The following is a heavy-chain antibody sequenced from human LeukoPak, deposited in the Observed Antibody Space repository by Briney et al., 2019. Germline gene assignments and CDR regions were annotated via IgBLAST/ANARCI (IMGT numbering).Heavy chain of an antibody. CDR2: IHTSGSA. Sequence: SETLSLTCTVSGGSISSGSYYWTWIRQPAGKGLEWIGRIHTSGSAKYNPSLESRVTMSIDTSKNQFSLNPSSVTAADTAVYYCARGISGTVSAGSVWGQGTLVTVSS. CDR3: ARGISGTVSAGSV. CDR1: GGSISSGSYY. V-gene: IGHV4-61*02. D-gene: IGHD4-11*01. J-gene: IGHJ4*02.